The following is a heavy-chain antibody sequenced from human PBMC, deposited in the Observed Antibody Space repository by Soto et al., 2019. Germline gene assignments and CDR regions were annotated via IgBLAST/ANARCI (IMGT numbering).Heavy chain of an antibody. J-gene: IGHJ5*02. D-gene: IGHD6-19*01. CDR3: AREVIAVAGTLRWFDP. CDR1: GYTFTSYG. CDR2: ISAYNGNT. Sequence: ASVKVSCKASGYTFTSYGISWVRQAPGQGLEWMGWISAYNGNTNYAQKLQGRATMTTDTSTSTAYMELRSLRSDDTAVYYCAREVIAVAGTLRWFDPWGQGTLVTVSS. V-gene: IGHV1-18*01.